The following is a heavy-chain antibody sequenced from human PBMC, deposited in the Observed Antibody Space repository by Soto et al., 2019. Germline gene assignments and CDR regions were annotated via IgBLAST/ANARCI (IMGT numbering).Heavy chain of an antibody. J-gene: IGHJ4*02. V-gene: IGHV4-39*01. CDR2: FYYSGST. Sequence: QLQLQESGPGLVKPSETLSLTCTVSGGSISSSSYYWGWIRQPPGKGLEWIGSFYYSGSTYYNLSLKSLVTISVYTSKNQFSLKLSSVTAAYAALYYCARHYGQDVFDYWGQGSLVTVSS. D-gene: IGHD2-15*01. CDR1: GGSISSSSYY. CDR3: ARHYGQDVFDY.